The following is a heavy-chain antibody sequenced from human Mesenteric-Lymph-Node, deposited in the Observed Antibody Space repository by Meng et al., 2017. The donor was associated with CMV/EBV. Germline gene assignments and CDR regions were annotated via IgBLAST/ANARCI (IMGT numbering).Heavy chain of an antibody. D-gene: IGHD3-10*01. CDR2: INGDGSNT. V-gene: IGHV3-74*03. CDR1: GFTFSAYW. J-gene: IGHJ6*02. Sequence: GESLKISCAASGFTFSAYWMHWVRQAPGKGLVWVSHINGDGSNTTYADSVRGRFTISRDNAKNTLYLQVSSLRVEDTAVYYCATSMLRGLSRSYYPMDVWGQGTTV. CDR3: ATSMLRGLSRSYYPMDV.